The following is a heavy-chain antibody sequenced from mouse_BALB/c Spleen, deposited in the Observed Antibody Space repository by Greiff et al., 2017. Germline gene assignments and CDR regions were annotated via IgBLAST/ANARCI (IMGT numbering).Heavy chain of an antibody. D-gene: IGHD1-1*01. Sequence: QVQLKQSGAELAKPGASVKMSCKASGYTFTSYWMHWVNQRPGQGLEWIGYINPSTGYTEYNQKFKDKATLAADKSSSTAYMQLSSLTSEDSAVYYCARGLNLLLRFWGQGTTLTVSS. V-gene: IGHV1-7*01. CDR1: GYTFTSYW. CDR3: ARGLNLLLRF. CDR2: INPSTGYT. J-gene: IGHJ2*01.